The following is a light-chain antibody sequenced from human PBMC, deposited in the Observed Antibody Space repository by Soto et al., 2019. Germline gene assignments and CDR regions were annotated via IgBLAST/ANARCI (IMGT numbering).Light chain of an antibody. Sequence: EVVLPPSPATLYLSPGERASFPGGPSQNLSRYFLAWYQHKPGQAPRLLISGASRRATGIPARFSGGGSGTDFTLTISSLEPEDFAFYYCQQHDILPSTFGQGTKLDIK. CDR1: QNLSRYF. CDR3: QQHDILPST. CDR2: GAS. J-gene: IGKJ5*01. V-gene: IGKV3-20*01.